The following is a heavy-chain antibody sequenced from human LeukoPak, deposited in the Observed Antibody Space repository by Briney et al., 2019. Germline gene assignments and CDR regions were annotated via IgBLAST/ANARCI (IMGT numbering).Heavy chain of an antibody. CDR1: GFTFSSYA. CDR3: AKDGVAAISSMWLVHPYYFDY. V-gene: IGHV3-23*01. CDR2: ISGSGGST. Sequence: SGGSLRLPCAASGFTFSSYAMSWVRQAPGKGLEWVSAISGSGGSTYYADSVKGRFTISRDNSKNTLYLQMNSLRAEDTAVYYCAKDGVAAISSMWLVHPYYFDYWGQGTLVTVSS. D-gene: IGHD2-15*01. J-gene: IGHJ4*02.